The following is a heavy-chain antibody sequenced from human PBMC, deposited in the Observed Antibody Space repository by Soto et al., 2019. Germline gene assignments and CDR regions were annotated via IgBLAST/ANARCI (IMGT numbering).Heavy chain of an antibody. CDR1: HVSISSYH. CDR3: ASSNIAATGFYYYGMDV. D-gene: IGHD6-13*01. CDR2: IYYSGST. J-gene: IGHJ6*02. V-gene: IGHV4-59*01. Sequence: SETLSLTCTVSHVSISSYHWSWTRQPPGKGLEWIGYIYYSGSTNYNPSLKSRVTISVDTSKNQFSLKLSSVTAADTAVYYCASSNIAATGFYYYGMDVWGRGTTVT.